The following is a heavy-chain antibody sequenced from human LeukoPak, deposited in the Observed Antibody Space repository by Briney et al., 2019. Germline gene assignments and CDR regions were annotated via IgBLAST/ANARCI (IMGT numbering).Heavy chain of an antibody. Sequence: ASVKVSCKASGYTFTGYYMHWVRQAPGQGLEWMGWINPNSGGTNYAQKFQGRVTMTRDTSISTAYMELSRLRSDDTAVYYCARHEVERQLVPFWFDPWGQGTLVTVSS. D-gene: IGHD6-13*01. J-gene: IGHJ5*02. CDR2: INPNSGGT. V-gene: IGHV1-2*02. CDR3: ARHEVERQLVPFWFDP. CDR1: GYTFTGYY.